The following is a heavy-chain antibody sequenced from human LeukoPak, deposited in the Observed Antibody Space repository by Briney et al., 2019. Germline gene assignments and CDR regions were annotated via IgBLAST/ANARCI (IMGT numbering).Heavy chain of an antibody. V-gene: IGHV5-51*01. CDR2: IYPADSDT. Sequence: GEFLKISCQGSGYAFTDYYIGWVRQMPGKGLEWMGIIYPADSDTRYSPSFQGQVTISADKSISTAYLQWRSLKASDTAMYFCARQRRYCGGDCYSGYFDYWGQGTLVTVSS. CDR3: ARQRRYCGGDCYSGYFDY. D-gene: IGHD2-21*02. CDR1: GYAFTDYY. J-gene: IGHJ4*02.